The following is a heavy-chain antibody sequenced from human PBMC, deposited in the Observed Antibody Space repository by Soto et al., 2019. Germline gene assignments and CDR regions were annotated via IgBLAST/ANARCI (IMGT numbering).Heavy chain of an antibody. D-gene: IGHD3-3*01. V-gene: IGHV1-8*01. Sequence: QVQLVQSGAEVKKPGASVKVSCKASGYTFTSYDINWVRQATGQGLEWMGWMNPNSGNTGYAQKFQGRVTMTRNTPISTAYMERISLRSEDTAVYYCARVLSWASYYDFWSGYYNYYYYGMDVWGQGTTVTVSS. J-gene: IGHJ6*02. CDR2: MNPNSGNT. CDR3: ARVLSWASYYDFWSGYYNYYYYGMDV. CDR1: GYTFTSYD.